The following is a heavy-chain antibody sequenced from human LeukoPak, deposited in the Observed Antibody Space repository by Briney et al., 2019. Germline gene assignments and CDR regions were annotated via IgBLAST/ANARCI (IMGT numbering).Heavy chain of an antibody. CDR3: ARLNGDYESFLDS. CDR2: IYYSGST. CDR1: GGSISSYY. D-gene: IGHD4-17*01. Sequence: SETLSLTCTVSGGSISSYYWGWIRQPPGKGLEWIGSIYYSGSTYYNPSLKSRVTISVDTSKNQFSLKLSSVTAADTAVYYCARLNGDYESFLDSWGQGTLVTVSS. V-gene: IGHV4-39*01. J-gene: IGHJ4*02.